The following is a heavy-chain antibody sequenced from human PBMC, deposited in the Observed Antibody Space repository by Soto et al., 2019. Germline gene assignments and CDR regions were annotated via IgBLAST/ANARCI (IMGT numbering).Heavy chain of an antibody. D-gene: IGHD3-22*01. Sequence: LRLSCAASGFTFSSYGMHWVRQAPCKGLEWVAVISYDGSNKYYADSVKGRFTISRDNSKNTLYLQMNSLRAEDTAVYYCAKDFYYYDSSGYPAGDYGMDVWGQGTTVTVSS. CDR3: AKDFYYYDSSGYPAGDYGMDV. J-gene: IGHJ6*02. V-gene: IGHV3-30*18. CDR1: GFTFSSYG. CDR2: ISYDGSNK.